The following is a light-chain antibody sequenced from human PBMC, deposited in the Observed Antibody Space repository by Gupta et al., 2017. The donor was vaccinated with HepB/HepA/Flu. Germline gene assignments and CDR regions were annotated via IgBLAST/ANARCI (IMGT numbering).Light chain of an antibody. CDR3: KQVQHTPRT. J-gene: IGKJ1*01. V-gene: IGKV1-9*01. CDR2: AGS. Sequence: DTQLTQSPSFLSAFVGDRVPISSRAILSINGYLAWYQQKPGKAPKLLIYAGSTVPSGVPARFSGSGSGTKFTLKISSVQAEDFATYYCKQVQHTPRTFGQGTKVEIK. CDR1: LSINGY.